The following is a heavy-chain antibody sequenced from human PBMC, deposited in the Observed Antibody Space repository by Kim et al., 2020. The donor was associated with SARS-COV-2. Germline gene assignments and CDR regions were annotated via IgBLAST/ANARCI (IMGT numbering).Heavy chain of an antibody. J-gene: IGHJ4*02. V-gene: IGHV3-30*18. CDR1: GFTFSSYG. CDR2: ISYDGSNK. Sequence: GGSLRLSCAASGFTFSSYGMHWVRQAPGKGLEWVAVISYDGSNKYYADSVKGRFTISRDNSKNTLYLQMNSLRAEDTAVYYCAKDRGGTTVVMGFDYWGQGTLVTVSS. CDR3: AKDRGGTTVVMGFDY. D-gene: IGHD4-17*01.